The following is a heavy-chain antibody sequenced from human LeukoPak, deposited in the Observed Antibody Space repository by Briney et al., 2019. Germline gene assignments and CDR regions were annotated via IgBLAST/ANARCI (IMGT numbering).Heavy chain of an antibody. V-gene: IGHV4-59*07. D-gene: IGHD3-10*01. J-gene: IGHJ4*02. CDR3: ARGSMVRGVMRRRLDY. CDR2: IYYSGST. CDR1: GGSISSYY. Sequence: PSDTLSLTCTVSGGSISSYYWSWIRQPPGKGLEWIGYIYYSGSTNYNPSLKSRVTISVDTSKNQFSLKLSSVTAADTAVYYCARGSMVRGVMRRRLDYWGQGTLVTVSS.